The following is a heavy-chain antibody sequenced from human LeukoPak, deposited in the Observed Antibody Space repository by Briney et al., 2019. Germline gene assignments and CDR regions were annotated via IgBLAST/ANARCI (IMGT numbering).Heavy chain of an antibody. CDR2: IYYSGST. CDR3: ARDQLSYGGNSGTDY. CDR1: GGSISSGDYY. J-gene: IGHJ4*02. Sequence: PSQTLSLTCTVSGGSISSGDYYWSWIRQPPGKGLEWIGYIYYSGSTYYNPSLKSRVTISVDTSKNQLSLKLSSVTAADTAVYYCARDQLSYGGNSGTDYWGQGTLVTVSS. V-gene: IGHV4-30-4*01. D-gene: IGHD4-23*01.